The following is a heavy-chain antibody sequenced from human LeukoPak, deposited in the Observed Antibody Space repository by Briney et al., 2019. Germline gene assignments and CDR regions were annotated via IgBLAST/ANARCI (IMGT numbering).Heavy chain of an antibody. CDR3: AVLAARSWDAFDI. D-gene: IGHD6-6*01. CDR1: GGSISSGGYY. V-gene: IGHV4-30-2*01. J-gene: IGHJ3*02. CDR2: IYHSGST. Sequence: SETLSLTCTVSGGSISSGGYYWSWIRQPPGKGLEWIGYIYHSGSTYYNPSLKSRVTISVDTSKNQFSLKLSSVTAADTAVYYCAVLAARSWDAFDIRGQGTMVTVSS.